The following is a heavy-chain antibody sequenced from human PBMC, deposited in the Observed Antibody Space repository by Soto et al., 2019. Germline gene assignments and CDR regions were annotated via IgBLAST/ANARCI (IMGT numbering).Heavy chain of an antibody. J-gene: IGHJ6*03. D-gene: IGHD4-4*01. V-gene: IGHV1-69*02. Sequence: QVQLVQSGAEVKKPGSSVKVSCKASGGTFSSYTISWVXXAPGQGLEWMGRIIPILGIANFAQKFQGRVTITADKATSRASRELSCLRSEDTAVYYFVRRPRDSNYYMNVWGKGTTVTVSS. CDR1: GGTFSSYT. CDR2: IIPILGIA. CDR3: VRRPRDSNYYMNV.